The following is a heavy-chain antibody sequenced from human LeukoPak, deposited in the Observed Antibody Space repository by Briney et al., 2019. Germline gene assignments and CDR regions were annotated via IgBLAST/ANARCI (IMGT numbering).Heavy chain of an antibody. Sequence: GGSLRLSCAASGFTFSIYWVHWVRQAPGKGLVWVSSINSDGSSTSYADSVKGRFTISRDNSKNSLYLQMNSLRTEDTALYYCAKGGTVTTGYYYYGMDVWGQGTTVTVSS. D-gene: IGHD4-17*01. CDR2: INSDGSST. J-gene: IGHJ6*02. V-gene: IGHV3-74*01. CDR3: AKGGTVTTGYYYYGMDV. CDR1: GFTFSIYW.